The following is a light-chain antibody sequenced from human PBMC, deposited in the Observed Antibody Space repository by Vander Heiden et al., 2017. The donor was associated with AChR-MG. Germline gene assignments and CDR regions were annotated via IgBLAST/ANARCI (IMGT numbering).Light chain of an antibody. J-gene: IGKJ2*01. CDR3: QQYGSSSYT. CDR1: QSVSSSY. CDR2: GAS. V-gene: IGKV3-20*01. Sequence: ELPLPHSPGTLSLSPGERATLSCRASQSVSSSYLAWYQQKPGQAPRLLIYGASSRATGIPDRFSGSGSGTDFTLTISRLEPEDFAVYYCQQYGSSSYTFGQGTKLEIK.